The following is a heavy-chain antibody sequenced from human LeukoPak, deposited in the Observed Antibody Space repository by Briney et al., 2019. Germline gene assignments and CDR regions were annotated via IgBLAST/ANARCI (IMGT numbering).Heavy chain of an antibody. J-gene: IGHJ1*01. CDR2: ISSSGGST. CDR1: GFTFSSYA. Sequence: PGGSLRLSCAAFGFTFSSYAMSWVRQAPGKGLEWVSAISSSGGSTYYADSVKGRFTISRDNSKNTLYLQMNSLRAEDTAVYYCAKGLHKYCSSTSCYTGEYFQHWGQGTLVTVSS. CDR3: AKGLHKYCSSTSCYTGEYFQH. D-gene: IGHD2-2*02. V-gene: IGHV3-23*01.